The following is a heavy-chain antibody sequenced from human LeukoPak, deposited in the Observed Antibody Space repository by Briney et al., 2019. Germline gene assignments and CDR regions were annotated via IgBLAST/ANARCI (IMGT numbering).Heavy chain of an antibody. CDR2: ISYDGSNK. D-gene: IGHD3-22*01. J-gene: IGHJ4*02. CDR1: GFTFSSYA. CDR3: ARDTDYYDSSGYLDY. V-gene: IGHV3-30-3*01. Sequence: GRSLRLSCAASGFTFSSYAMHWVRQAPGKGLEWVAVISYDGSNKYYADSVKGRFTTSRDNSKNTLYLQMNSLRAEDTAVYYCARDTDYYDSSGYLDYWGQGTLVTVSS.